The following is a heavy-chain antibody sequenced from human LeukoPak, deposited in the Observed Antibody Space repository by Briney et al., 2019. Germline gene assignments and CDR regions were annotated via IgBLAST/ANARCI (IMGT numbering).Heavy chain of an antibody. CDR2: ISSGGGGT. J-gene: IGHJ5*01. CDR3: ARARSSGWVINS. V-gene: IGHV3-48*02. D-gene: IGHD6-19*01. CDR1: GLTFSSYS. Sequence: GGSLRLSCAASGLTFSSYSMNWVRQAPGKGLEWISYISSGGGGTYYADSVKGRFTISRDNAKNSLYLQMNSLRDEDTAVYFCARARSSGWVINSGGQGTLVTVSS.